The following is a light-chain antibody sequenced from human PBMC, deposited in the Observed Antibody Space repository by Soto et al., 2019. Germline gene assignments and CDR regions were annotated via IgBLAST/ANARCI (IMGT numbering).Light chain of an antibody. J-gene: IGLJ1*01. CDR1: SSDVGGYNY. V-gene: IGLV2-14*01. CDR3: SSYTGSSTLYV. CDR2: DVS. Sequence: QSVLTQPASVSGSPGQSITIPCTGTSSDVGGYNYVSWYQQHPGKAPKLMIYDVSNRPSGVSNRFSGSKSGNTASLTISGLQAEDEADYYCSSYTGSSTLYVFGTGTKVTVL.